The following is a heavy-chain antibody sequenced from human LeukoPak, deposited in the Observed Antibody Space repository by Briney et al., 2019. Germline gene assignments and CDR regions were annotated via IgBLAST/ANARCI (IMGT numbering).Heavy chain of an antibody. CDR2: IYYSGST. CDR1: GGSISSYY. J-gene: IGHJ3*02. V-gene: IGHV4-59*01. Sequence: SETLSLTCTVSGGSISSYYWSWIRQPPGEGLEWIGYIYYSGSTNYNPSLKSRVTISVDTSKNQFSLKLSSVTAADTAVYYCARNLYDYVRGSQADAFDIWGQGTMATVSS. CDR3: ARNLYDYVRGSQADAFDI. D-gene: IGHD3-16*01.